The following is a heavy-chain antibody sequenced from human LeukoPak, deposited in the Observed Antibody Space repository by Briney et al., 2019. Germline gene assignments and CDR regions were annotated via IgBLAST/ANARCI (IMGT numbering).Heavy chain of an antibody. J-gene: IGHJ6*02. D-gene: IGHD2-2*01. CDR3: ARHRCSSTSCYQAPYYYYGMDV. Sequence: SETLSLTCAVSGGSISSNNWWGWVRQPPGKGLEWIGEIYHSGSPNYNPSLKSRVTISVDKSRNHFSLNLSSVTAADTAVYYCARHRCSSTSCYQAPYYYYGMDVWGQGTTVTVSS. CDR2: IYHSGSP. CDR1: GGSISSNNW. V-gene: IGHV4-4*02.